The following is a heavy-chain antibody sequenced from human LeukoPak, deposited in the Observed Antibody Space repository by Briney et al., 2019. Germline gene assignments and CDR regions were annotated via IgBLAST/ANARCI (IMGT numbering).Heavy chain of an antibody. CDR2: IRTGGGAT. V-gene: IGHV3-23*01. CDR3: TRDPNGDYVGAFDF. D-gene: IGHD4-17*01. J-gene: IGHJ3*01. Sequence: PGGSLRLSCAASGFTFSIYAMHWVRQAPGKRLEWVSTIRTGGGATTYADSVKGRFTISRDNSKSTLYLQMYNLRAEDTATYYCTRDPNGDYVGAFDFWGRGTLITVSS. CDR1: GFTFSIYA.